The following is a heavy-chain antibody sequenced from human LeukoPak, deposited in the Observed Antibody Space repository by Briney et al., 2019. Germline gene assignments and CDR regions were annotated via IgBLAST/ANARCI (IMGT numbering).Heavy chain of an antibody. CDR3: ARAACYGGYCYYYYYYMDV. CDR1: GFTFSSYE. V-gene: IGHV3-48*03. Sequence: GGSLRLSCAASGFTFSSYEMNWVRQAPGKGLEWVSYISSSGSTIYYADSVKGRFTISRDNAKNSLYLQMNSLRAEDTAVYYCARAACYGGYCYYYYYYMDVWGKGTTVTVSS. D-gene: IGHD4-17*01. CDR2: ISSSGSTI. J-gene: IGHJ6*03.